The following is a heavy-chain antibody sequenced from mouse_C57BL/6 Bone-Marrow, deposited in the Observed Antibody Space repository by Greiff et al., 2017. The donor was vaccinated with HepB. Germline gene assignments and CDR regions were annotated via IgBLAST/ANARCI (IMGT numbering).Heavy chain of an antibody. CDR1: GYTFTSYG. CDR2: IYPRSGNT. V-gene: IGHV1-81*01. J-gene: IGHJ1*03. D-gene: IGHD1-1*01. CDR3: ARRDFGYYGSSYDFDV. Sequence: VKLQESGAELARPGASVKLSCKASGYTFTSYGISWVKQRTGQGLEWIGEIYPRSGNTYYNEKFKGKATLTADKSSSTAYMELRSLTSEDSAVYFCARRDFGYYGSSYDFDVWGTGTTVTVSS.